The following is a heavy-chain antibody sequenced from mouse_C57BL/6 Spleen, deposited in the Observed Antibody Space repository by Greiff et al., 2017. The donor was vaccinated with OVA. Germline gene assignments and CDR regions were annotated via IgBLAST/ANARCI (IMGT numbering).Heavy chain of an antibody. J-gene: IGHJ4*01. CDR2: FDPSDSST. CDR1: GYTFTSCW. V-gene: IGHV1-50*01. D-gene: IGHD1-1*01. Sequence: QVQLQQSGAELVKPGASVKLSCKASGYTFTSCWMQWVKQRPGQGLEWIGEFDPSDSSTNYNQKFKGKATLTVDTSSSTAYMQLSSLTSEDSAVYYCAREITTVVALYAMDYWGQGTSVTVS. CDR3: AREITTVVALYAMDY.